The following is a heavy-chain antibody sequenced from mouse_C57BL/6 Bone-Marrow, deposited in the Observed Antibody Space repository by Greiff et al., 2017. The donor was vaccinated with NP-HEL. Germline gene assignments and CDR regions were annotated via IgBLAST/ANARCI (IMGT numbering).Heavy chain of an antibody. CDR2: IDPENGDT. J-gene: IGHJ2*01. CDR1: GFNIKDDY. D-gene: IGHD1-3*01. V-gene: IGHV14-4*01. CDR3: TSLYRDYFDY. Sequence: VQLHQSGAELVRPGASVKLSCTASGFNIKDDYMHWVKQRPEQGLEWIGWIDPENGDTEYASKFQGKATITADTSSNTAYLQLSSLTSEDTAVYYCTSLYRDYFDYWGQGTTLTVSS.